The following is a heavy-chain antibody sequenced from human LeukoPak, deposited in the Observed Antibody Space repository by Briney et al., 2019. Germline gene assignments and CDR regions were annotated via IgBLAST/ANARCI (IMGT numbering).Heavy chain of an antibody. V-gene: IGHV4-39*01. CDR1: GGSISSSSYY. J-gene: IGHJ3*02. CDR3: ASIPGQQRLADAFDI. D-gene: IGHD6-13*01. Sequence: PSETLSLTCTVSGGSISSSSYYWGWIRQPPGKGLEWIGSIYYSGSTYYNPSLKSRVTISVDTSKNQFSLKLSSVTAADTAVYYCASIPGQQRLADAFDIWGQGTMVTVSS. CDR2: IYYSGST.